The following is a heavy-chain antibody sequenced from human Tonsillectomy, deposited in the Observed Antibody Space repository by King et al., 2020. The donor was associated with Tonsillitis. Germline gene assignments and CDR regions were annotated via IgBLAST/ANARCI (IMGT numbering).Heavy chain of an antibody. Sequence: VQLVQSGAEVKTPGSSVKVSCKASGGSFSSFAISWVRQAPGQGLEWMGGIVPVFDAPIYTQKFQGRVTTSADRSTKTAYMDLNSLRSEDTAVYFCARGPSLWGLSGYHFYFDSWGQGTLVTVSS. CDR1: GGSFSSFA. V-gene: IGHV1-69*06. CDR2: IVPVFDAP. D-gene: IGHD3-22*01. J-gene: IGHJ4*02. CDR3: ARGPSLWGLSGYHFYFDS.